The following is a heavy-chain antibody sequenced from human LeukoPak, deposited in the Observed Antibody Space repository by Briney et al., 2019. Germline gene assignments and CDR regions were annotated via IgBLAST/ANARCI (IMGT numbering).Heavy chain of an antibody. CDR3: ARAGWQWLVTGGDY. Sequence: GGSLRLSCAASGFTFSDYWMHWVRQTPGKGLVWVSRISYDGGGTNYADSVKGRFTISRDNAKNTLYLQMNSLRVEDTAVYYCARAGWQWLVTGGDYWGQGTLVTVSS. D-gene: IGHD6-19*01. CDR2: ISYDGGGT. J-gene: IGHJ4*02. CDR1: GFTFSDYW. V-gene: IGHV3-74*01.